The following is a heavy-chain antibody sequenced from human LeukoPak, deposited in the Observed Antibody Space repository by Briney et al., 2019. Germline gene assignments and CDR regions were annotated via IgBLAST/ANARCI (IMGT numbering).Heavy chain of an antibody. J-gene: IGHJ4*02. D-gene: IGHD6-19*01. Sequence: GGSLRLSCAASGFTFSSYAMSWVRQAPGKGLGWVSSISGSGGSTYYADSVKGRFTISRDNSKNTLYLQMNSLRADDTAVYYCARDLNSGWYSLYYFDYWGQGTLVTVSS. CDR2: ISGSGGST. CDR1: GFTFSSYA. V-gene: IGHV3-23*01. CDR3: ARDLNSGWYSLYYFDY.